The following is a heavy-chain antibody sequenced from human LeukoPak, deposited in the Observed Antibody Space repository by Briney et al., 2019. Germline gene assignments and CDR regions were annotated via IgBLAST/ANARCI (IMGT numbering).Heavy chain of an antibody. Sequence: GRSLRLSCAASGFTFSSYGMHWVRQAPGKGLEWAAFIWYDGSKQYYADSVKGRFTISRDNSKNTLYLQMNSLRAEDTAVYYCAKDLALYYYDSSGPDYWGQGTLVTVSS. D-gene: IGHD3-22*01. V-gene: IGHV3-33*06. CDR3: AKDLALYYYDSSGPDY. J-gene: IGHJ4*02. CDR2: IWYDGSKQ. CDR1: GFTFSSYG.